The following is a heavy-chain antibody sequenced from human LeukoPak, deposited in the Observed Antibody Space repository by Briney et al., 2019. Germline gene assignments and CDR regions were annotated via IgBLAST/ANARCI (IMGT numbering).Heavy chain of an antibody. CDR3: ARGPNWRLQGYYYGMDV. J-gene: IGHJ6*02. CDR2: IGTAGDT. D-gene: IGHD1-1*01. Sequence: GGSLRLSCAASGFTFSSYDMHWVRQATGKGLEWVSAIGTAGDTYYPGSVKGRFTISRENAKNSLYLQMNSLRAGDTAVYYRARGPNWRLQGYYYGMDVWGQGTTVTVSS. CDR1: GFTFSSYD. V-gene: IGHV3-13*01.